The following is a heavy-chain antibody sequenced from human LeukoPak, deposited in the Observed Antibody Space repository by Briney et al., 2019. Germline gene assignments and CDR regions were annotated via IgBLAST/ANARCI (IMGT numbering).Heavy chain of an antibody. V-gene: IGHV1-69*05. CDR2: IIPIFGTA. CDR1: GYTFTGYY. Sequence: VASVKVSCKASGYTFTGYYMHWVRQAPGQGLEWMGGIIPIFGTANYAQKFQGRVTITTDESTSTAYMELSSLRSEDTAVYYCARGPELERFDYWGQGTLVTVSS. J-gene: IGHJ4*02. D-gene: IGHD1-1*01. CDR3: ARGPELERFDY.